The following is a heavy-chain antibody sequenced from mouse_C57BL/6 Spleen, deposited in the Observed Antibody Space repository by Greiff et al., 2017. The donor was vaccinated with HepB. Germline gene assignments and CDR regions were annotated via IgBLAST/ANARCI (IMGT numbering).Heavy chain of an antibody. V-gene: IGHV1-4*01. J-gene: IGHJ1*03. D-gene: IGHD3-2*02. CDR3: AIDSSGYGYFDV. CDR2: INPSSGYT. Sequence: QVQLQQSGAELARPGASVKMSCKASGYTFTSYTMHWVKQRPGQGLEWIGYINPSSGYTKYNQKFKDKATLTADKSSSTAYMQRSSLTSEDSAVYYCAIDSSGYGYFDVWGTGTTVTVSS. CDR1: GYTFTSYT.